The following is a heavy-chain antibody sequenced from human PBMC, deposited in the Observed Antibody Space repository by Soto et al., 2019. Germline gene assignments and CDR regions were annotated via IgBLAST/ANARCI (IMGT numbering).Heavy chain of an antibody. Sequence: QVQLQESGPGLVKPSETLSLTCTVSGGSISSYYWSWIRQPPGKGLEWIGYMYYGGNTNSNPSLKRRVTISVDTSKHQCSLKLSSVTAADTAVYYCARRGSEAFEIWGQGTMVTVSS. V-gene: IGHV4-59*01. J-gene: IGHJ3*02. CDR2: MYYGGNT. CDR3: ARRGSEAFEI. D-gene: IGHD3-10*01. CDR1: GGSISSYY.